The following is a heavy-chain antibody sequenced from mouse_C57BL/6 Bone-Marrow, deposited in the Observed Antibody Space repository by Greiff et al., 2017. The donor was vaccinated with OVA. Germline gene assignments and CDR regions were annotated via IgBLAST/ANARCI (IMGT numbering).Heavy chain of an antibody. CDR2: IWWYDDK. J-gene: IGHJ3*01. Sequence: QVTLKVSGPGILQPSQTLSLTCSFSGFSLNTFGMGVGWIRQPSGRGLEWLGHIWWYDDKYYNPVLKSRLIISKDTSKNQLFLKIANVDSADTAIYYCARGYYSNSSWFAYWGQGTLVTVSA. CDR3: ARGYYSNSSWFAY. D-gene: IGHD2-5*01. CDR1: GFSLNTFGMG. V-gene: IGHV8-8*01.